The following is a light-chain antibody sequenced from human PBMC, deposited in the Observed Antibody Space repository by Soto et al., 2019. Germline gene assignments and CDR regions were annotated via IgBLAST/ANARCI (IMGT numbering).Light chain of an antibody. J-gene: IGKJ4*01. V-gene: IGKV3-15*01. Sequence: EIVLTQSPGTLSLPPGERATLSCRASQSITGNLTWYQQKPGQAPRLLIYDASTRATGIPARFSGSGSGTEFTLTISSLQSEDFAVYYCQQYHNWPLTFGGGTKVDIK. CDR1: QSITGN. CDR2: DAS. CDR3: QQYHNWPLT.